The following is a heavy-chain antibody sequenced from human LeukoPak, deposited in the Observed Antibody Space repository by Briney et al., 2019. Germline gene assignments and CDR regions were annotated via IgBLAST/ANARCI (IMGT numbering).Heavy chain of an antibody. V-gene: IGHV3-7*01. CDR3: ARAITPDAFDI. D-gene: IGHD3-16*01. CDR2: IKEDGSEK. J-gene: IGHJ3*02. CDR1: GFTFSRSW. Sequence: GGSLRLSCAASGFTFSRSWMHWVRQAPGKGLEWVASIKEDGSEKYYVDSVKGRFTISRDNAKNSLYLQMNSLRAEDTAVYYCARAITPDAFDIWGQGTMVTVSS.